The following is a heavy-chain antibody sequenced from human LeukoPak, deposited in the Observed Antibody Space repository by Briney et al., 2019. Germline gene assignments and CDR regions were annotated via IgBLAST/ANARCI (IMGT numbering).Heavy chain of an antibody. CDR3: ARAGGYVLIYY. D-gene: IGHD2-2*01. CDR1: GGSISSGRYY. V-gene: IGHV4-61*02. Sequence: SETLSLTCTVSGGSISSGRYYWSWIRQPAGKGLEWIGRIYTSGSTHYNPSLKSRVTISVDTSKNQFSLKLSSVTAADTAVYYCARAGGYVLIYYWGQRTMVTVSS. CDR2: IYTSGST. J-gene: IGHJ4*02.